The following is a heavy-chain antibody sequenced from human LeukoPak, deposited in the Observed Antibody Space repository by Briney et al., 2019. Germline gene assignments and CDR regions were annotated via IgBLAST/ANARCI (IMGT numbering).Heavy chain of an antibody. CDR2: IYYTGST. CDR3: ARDGYCSSTSCYIGNWFDP. D-gene: IGHD2-2*02. Sequence: PSETLSLTCTVSGGSTNSYYWIWIRQPPGRGLEWIGYIYYTGSTNYNPSLKSRVTISVDTSKNQFSLKLSSVTAADTAVYYCARDGYCSSTSCYIGNWFDPWGQGTLVTVSS. J-gene: IGHJ5*02. CDR1: GGSTNSYY. V-gene: IGHV4-59*12.